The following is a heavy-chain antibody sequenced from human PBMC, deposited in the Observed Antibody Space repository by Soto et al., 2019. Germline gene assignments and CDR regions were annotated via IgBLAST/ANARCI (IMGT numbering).Heavy chain of an antibody. D-gene: IGHD5-18*01. CDR2: ISSYNGST. Sequence: QVQLVQSGAEVKKPGASVKVSCKTSGYTFTSSGISWVRQAPGQGLEWMGWISSYNGSTNDAQNLQGRVTMTTDTSTSTAYMEVRSLKSDDTAVYYCATDHVDADYWGQGTLVTVSS. CDR1: GYTFTSSG. V-gene: IGHV1-18*01. J-gene: IGHJ4*02. CDR3: ATDHVDADY.